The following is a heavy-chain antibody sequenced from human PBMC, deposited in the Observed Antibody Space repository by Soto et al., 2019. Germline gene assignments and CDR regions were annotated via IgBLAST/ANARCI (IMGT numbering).Heavy chain of an antibody. D-gene: IGHD6-19*01. CDR1: GFTFSSYG. CDR2: IWYDGSNK. Sequence: GSLRLSCAASGFTFSSYGMHWVRQAPGKGLEWVAVIWYDGSNKYYADSVKGRFTTSRDNSKNTLYLQMNSLRAEDTAVYYCARGMLGIAVAVSAFDIWGQGTMVTVSS. CDR3: ARGMLGIAVAVSAFDI. J-gene: IGHJ3*02. V-gene: IGHV3-33*01.